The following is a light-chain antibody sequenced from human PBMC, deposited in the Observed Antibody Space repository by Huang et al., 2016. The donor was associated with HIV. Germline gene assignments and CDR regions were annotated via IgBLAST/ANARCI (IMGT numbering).Light chain of an antibody. CDR3: QQSYSTPPT. V-gene: IGKV1-39*01. Sequence: DIQMTQSPPSLSASVGDRVTITCRTSQSISKYLNWYQHKPGKAPKLLIYASSTLQTGVPSRVTGSGSGTDFTLTINRLQPEDFATYFCQQSYSTPPTFGQGTHLEIK. J-gene: IGKJ2*01. CDR1: QSISKY. CDR2: ASS.